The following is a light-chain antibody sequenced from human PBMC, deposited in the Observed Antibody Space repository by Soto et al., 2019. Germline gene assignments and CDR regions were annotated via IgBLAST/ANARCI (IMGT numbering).Light chain of an antibody. V-gene: IGLV2-14*01. CDR3: SSYTSSGTL. J-gene: IGLJ1*01. Sequence: QSVLTQPASVSGSPGQSITISCTGTSSDVGGYNYVSWYQQHPGKAPKLMIYAVTDRPSGVSSRFSGSKSGNTASLTISGLQAEDEADYYCSSYTSSGTLFGTGTNVTVL. CDR1: SSDVGGYNY. CDR2: AVT.